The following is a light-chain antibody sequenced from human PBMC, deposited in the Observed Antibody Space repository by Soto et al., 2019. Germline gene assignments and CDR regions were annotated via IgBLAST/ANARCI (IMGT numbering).Light chain of an antibody. CDR2: DVS. CDR1: SRDIGDYNY. J-gene: IGLJ2*01. CDR3: SSYRSGSTLVI. V-gene: IGLV2-14*01. Sequence: QSALTQPASVSGSLGQSITISCTGSSRDIGDYNYVSWYQQHPDKAPKLMIYDVSNRPSGVSNRFSGSKSGNTASLTISGLQAEDEARYFCSSYRSGSTLVIFGGGTKLTVL.